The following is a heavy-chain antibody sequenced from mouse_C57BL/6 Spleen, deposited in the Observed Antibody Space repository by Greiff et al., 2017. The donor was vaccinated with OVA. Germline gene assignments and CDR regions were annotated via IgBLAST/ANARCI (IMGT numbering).Heavy chain of an antibody. CDR3: TTLNYYGSSYH. CDR1: GFNIKDDY. J-gene: IGHJ3*01. Sequence: DVQLQESGAELVRPGASVKLSCTASGFNIKDDYMHWVKQRPEQGLEWIGWIDPENGDTEYASKFQGKATITADTSSNTAYLQLSSLTSEDTAVYYCTTLNYYGSSYHWGQGTLVTVSA. V-gene: IGHV14-4*01. D-gene: IGHD1-1*01. CDR2: IDPENGDT.